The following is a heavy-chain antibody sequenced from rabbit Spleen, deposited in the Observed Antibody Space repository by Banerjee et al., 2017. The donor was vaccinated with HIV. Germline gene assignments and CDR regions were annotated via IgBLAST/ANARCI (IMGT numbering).Heavy chain of an antibody. CDR3: ARDLDDVIGWNFGW. CDR1: GVSFSSRSY. D-gene: IGHD1-1*01. J-gene: IGHJ4*01. CDR2: IDAGSSGFT. Sequence: QEQLVESGGDLVKPGASLTLTCTASGVSFSSRSYMCWVRQAPGKGLEWIACIDAGSSGFTYFATWAKGRFTCSKTSSTTVTLQMTSLTAADTATYFCARDLDDVIGWNFGWWGPGTLVTVS. V-gene: IGHV1S45*01.